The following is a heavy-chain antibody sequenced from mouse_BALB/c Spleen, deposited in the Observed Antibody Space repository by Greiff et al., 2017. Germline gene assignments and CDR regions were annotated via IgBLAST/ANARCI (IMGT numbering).Heavy chain of an antibody. V-gene: IGHV1-18*01. J-gene: IGHJ4*01. CDR2: INPNNGGT. D-gene: IGHD2-4*01. Sequence: VQLQQSGPELVKPGASVKIPCKASGYTFTDYNMDWVKQSHGKSLEWIGDINPNNGGTIYNQKFKGKATLTADKSSSTAYMQLSSLTSEDSAVYYCARLGHDYDGYYAMDYWGQGTSVTVSS. CDR3: ARLGHDYDGYYAMDY. CDR1: GYTFTDYN.